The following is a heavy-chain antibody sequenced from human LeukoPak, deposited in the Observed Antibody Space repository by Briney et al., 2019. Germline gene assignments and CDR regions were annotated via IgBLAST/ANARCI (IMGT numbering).Heavy chain of an antibody. CDR2: INPSGGST. Sequence: ASVKVSCKASGYTFTSYYMHWVRQAPGQGLEWMGIINPSGGSTSYAQKFQGRVTMTRDTSTSTVYMELSSLRSEDTAVSYCARDRGYGDSLGWFDPWGQGTLVTVSS. V-gene: IGHV1-46*01. CDR3: ARDRGYGDSLGWFDP. CDR1: GYTFTSYY. D-gene: IGHD4-17*01. J-gene: IGHJ5*02.